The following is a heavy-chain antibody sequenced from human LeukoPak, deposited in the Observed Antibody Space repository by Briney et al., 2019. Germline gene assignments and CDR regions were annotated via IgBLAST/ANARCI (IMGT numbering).Heavy chain of an antibody. Sequence: PGRSLRLSCAASGFTFDDYAMHWVRQAPGKGLEWVSGISWNSGSIGYADSVKGRFTISRDNAKNSLYLQMNSLRAEDTALYYCAKVRVSGSYYGHAAFDIWGQGTMVTVSS. CDR2: ISWNSGSI. CDR1: GFTFDDYA. V-gene: IGHV3-9*01. D-gene: IGHD3-10*01. CDR3: AKVRVSGSYYGHAAFDI. J-gene: IGHJ3*02.